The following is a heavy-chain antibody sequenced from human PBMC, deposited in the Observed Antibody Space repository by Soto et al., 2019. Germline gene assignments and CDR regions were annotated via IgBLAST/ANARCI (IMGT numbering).Heavy chain of an antibody. V-gene: IGHV3-21*01. J-gene: IGHJ4*02. Sequence: EVQLVESGGGLVKPGGSLRLSCATSGFTFSSYSMNWVRQAPGKGLEWVSSISSSSSYIYYADSVKGRFTISRDNAKNPLYLQMNSLRAEDTGVYYCARDERYCSGGSCYSYDYWGQGTLVTVSS. D-gene: IGHD2-15*01. CDR3: ARDERYCSGGSCYSYDY. CDR2: ISSSSSYI. CDR1: GFTFSSYS.